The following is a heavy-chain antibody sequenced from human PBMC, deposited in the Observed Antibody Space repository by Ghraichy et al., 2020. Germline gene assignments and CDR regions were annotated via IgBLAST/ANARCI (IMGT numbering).Heavy chain of an antibody. Sequence: GGSLRLSCAASGFTFDDYVMHWVRQAPGKGLEWVSGISWNSGTIGYADSVKGRFTISRDNAKKSLYLQMNSLRAEDTALYYCAKDILARVPQSYAFDIWGQGTMVTVSS. CDR3: AKDILARVPQSYAFDI. D-gene: IGHD2-2*01. CDR2: ISWNSGTI. J-gene: IGHJ3*02. V-gene: IGHV3-9*01. CDR1: GFTFDDYV.